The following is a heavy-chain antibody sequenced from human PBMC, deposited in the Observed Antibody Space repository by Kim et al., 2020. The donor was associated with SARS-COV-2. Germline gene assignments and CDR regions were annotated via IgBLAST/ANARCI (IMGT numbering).Heavy chain of an antibody. J-gene: IGHJ6*02. V-gene: IGHV4-61*01. CDR1: GGSVSSGSYY. Sequence: SETLSLTCTVSGGSVSSGSYYWSWIRQPPGKGLEWIGYIYYSGSTNYNPSLKSRVTISVDTSKNQFSLKLSSVTAADTAVYYCARGPLFYDILTGPPTAPYYYGMDVWGQGTTVTVSS. CDR2: IYYSGST. CDR3: ARGPLFYDILTGPPTAPYYYGMDV. D-gene: IGHD3-9*01.